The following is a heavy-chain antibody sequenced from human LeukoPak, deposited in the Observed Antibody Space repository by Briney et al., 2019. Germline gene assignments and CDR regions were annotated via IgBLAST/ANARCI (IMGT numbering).Heavy chain of an antibody. V-gene: IGHV3-7*01. D-gene: IGHD1-1*01. CDR3: ARPWNYYYYYVMDV. CDR2: IKQDGSKK. Sequence: PGGSLRLSCVASGFPFSSYWMTWVRQAPGKGLEWVANIKQDGSKKSYVDSVKGRFTISRDNAKNSLYLQMNSLRDEDTAVYYCARPWNYYYYYVMDVWGQGTTVTVSS. J-gene: IGHJ6*02. CDR1: GFPFSSYW.